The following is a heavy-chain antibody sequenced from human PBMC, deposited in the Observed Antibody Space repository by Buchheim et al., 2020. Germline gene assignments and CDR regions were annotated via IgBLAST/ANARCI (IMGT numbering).Heavy chain of an antibody. CDR3: SRGHDFWSGPFDY. CDR2: VNPSGGST. V-gene: IGHV1-46*03. J-gene: IGHJ4*02. D-gene: IGHD3-3*01. CDR1: AYTFTNYY. Sequence: QVQLVQSGAEVKKPGASVKVSCKASAYTFTNYYIHWVRQAPGQGLEWMGIVNPSGGSTSYAQTFQGSVTMTRDTSTSTVYMELSTLRFEDTAVYYCSRGHDFWSGPFDYWGQGTL.